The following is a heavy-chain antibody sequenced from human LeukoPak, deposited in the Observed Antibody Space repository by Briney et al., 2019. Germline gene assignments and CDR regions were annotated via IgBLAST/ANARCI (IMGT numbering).Heavy chain of an antibody. V-gene: IGHV4-34*01. CDR2: INHSGST. CDR3: ARVGGPLYSSSWYPAYYYYGMDV. CDR1: GGSFSGYY. Sequence: SETLSLTCAVYGGSFSGYYWSWIRQPPGKGLEWIGEINHSGSTNYNPSLKSRDTISVDTSKNQFSLKLSSVTAADTAVYYCARVGGPLYSSSWYPAYYYYGMDVWGQGTTVTVSS. J-gene: IGHJ6*02. D-gene: IGHD6-13*01.